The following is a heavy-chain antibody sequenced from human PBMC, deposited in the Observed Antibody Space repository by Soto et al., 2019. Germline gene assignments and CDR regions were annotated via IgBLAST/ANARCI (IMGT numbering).Heavy chain of an antibody. CDR2: IIPIFNEA. CDR1: GGTFTSYT. D-gene: IGHD3-9*01. CDR3: ARILTDGVDY. Sequence: QVQLVQSGAEVKKPGSSVKVSCRLSGGTFTSYTITWVRQAPGQGLEWMGRIIPIFNEANYAQKFQGRVTITADESSSTDYMELTSLKHEDTAVYYCARILTDGVDYWGQGTRVTVSS. J-gene: IGHJ4*02. V-gene: IGHV1-69*02.